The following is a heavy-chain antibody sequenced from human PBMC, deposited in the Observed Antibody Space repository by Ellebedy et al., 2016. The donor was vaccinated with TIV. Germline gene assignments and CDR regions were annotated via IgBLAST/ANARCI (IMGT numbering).Heavy chain of an antibody. CDR3: ARDNYLGFGKSFHFDH. D-gene: IGHD4-11*01. Sequence: ASVKVSCKASGYTFSGYYVHWVRQAPGEGLEWMGWMNPNSGDINYGQKFQGRVTMTRDTSISTAYMELSSLTSDDTAVYYCARDNYLGFGKSFHFDHWGQGTPVTVSS. J-gene: IGHJ4*02. V-gene: IGHV1-2*02. CDR2: MNPNSGDI. CDR1: GYTFSGYY.